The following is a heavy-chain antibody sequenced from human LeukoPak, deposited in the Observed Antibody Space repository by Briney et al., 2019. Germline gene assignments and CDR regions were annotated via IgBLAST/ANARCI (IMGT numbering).Heavy chain of an antibody. CDR1: GFTFSSYW. V-gene: IGHV3-7*01. Sequence: GGSLILSCAASGFTFSSYWMSWVRQAPGKGLEWVANIKQDGSEKYYVDSVKGRFTISRDNAKNSLYLQMNSLRAEDTAVYYCARESYLSSPSVFDIWGQGTMVTVSS. CDR2: IKQDGSEK. J-gene: IGHJ3*02. CDR3: ARESYLSSPSVFDI.